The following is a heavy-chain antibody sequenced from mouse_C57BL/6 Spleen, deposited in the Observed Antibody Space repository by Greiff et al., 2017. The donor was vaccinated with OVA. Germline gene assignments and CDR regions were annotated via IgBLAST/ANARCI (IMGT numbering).Heavy chain of an antibody. Sequence: QVQLKESGAELVRPGASVTLSCKASGYTFTDYEMHWVKQTPVHGLEWIGAIDPETGGTAYNQKFKGKAILTADKSSSTAYMELRSLTSEDSAVYYCTRITTVADYWGQGTTLTVSS. CDR2: IDPETGGT. CDR1: GYTFTDYE. V-gene: IGHV1-15*01. CDR3: TRITTVADY. D-gene: IGHD1-1*01. J-gene: IGHJ2*01.